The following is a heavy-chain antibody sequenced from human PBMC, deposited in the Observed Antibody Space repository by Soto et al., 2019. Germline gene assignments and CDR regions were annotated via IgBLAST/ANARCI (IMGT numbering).Heavy chain of an antibody. V-gene: IGHV4-59*13. J-gene: IGHJ6*02. CDR2: IYYSGNT. CDR3: ARGVYDYWSGYYAGSGLDV. D-gene: IGHD3-3*01. CDR1: GDSMSPFY. Sequence: QAPLRESGPGLVKPSETLSLTCTVSGDSMSPFYWNWIRQSPVKGLEWIGYIYYSGNTNYNPSLKSRVAISVDTSKNQFYLTLSAVTAADTAVYYCARGVYDYWSGYYAGSGLDVWGQGTTVIVSS.